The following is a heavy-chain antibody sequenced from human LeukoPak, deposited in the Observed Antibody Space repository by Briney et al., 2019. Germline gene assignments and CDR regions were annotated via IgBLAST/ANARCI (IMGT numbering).Heavy chain of an antibody. J-gene: IGHJ4*02. CDR3: ASSLRFLEWPSPGFDY. D-gene: IGHD3-3*01. CDR2: VIPIFGTA. Sequence: SVKVSCKASGGTFSSYAISWVRQAPGQGLEWMGGVIPIFGTANYAQKFQGRVTITADESTSTAYMELSSLRSEDTAVYYCASSLRFLEWPSPGFDYWGQGTLVTVSS. CDR1: GGTFSSYA. V-gene: IGHV1-69*13.